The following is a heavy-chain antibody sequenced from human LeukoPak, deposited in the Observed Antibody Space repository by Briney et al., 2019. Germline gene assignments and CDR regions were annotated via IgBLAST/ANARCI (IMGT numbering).Heavy chain of an antibody. Sequence: ASVKVSCKASGYTFTSYYMHWVRQAPGQGLEWMGIINPSGGSTSYAQKFQGRVTMTRDMSTSTVYMELSSLRSDDTAVYYCARDCFRLGCRNWGQGTLVTVSS. J-gene: IGHJ4*02. CDR3: ARDCFRLGCRN. V-gene: IGHV1-46*01. CDR2: INPSGGST. D-gene: IGHD2-8*01. CDR1: GYTFTSYY.